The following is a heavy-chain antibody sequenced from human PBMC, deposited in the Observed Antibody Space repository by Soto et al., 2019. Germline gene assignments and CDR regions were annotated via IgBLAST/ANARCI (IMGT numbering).Heavy chain of an antibody. CDR1: GGIFTASA. CDR3: PVRFKLDYYSLDV. J-gene: IGHJ6*02. D-gene: IGHD3-10*01. V-gene: IGHV1-69*01. Sequence: QVQLVQAGAEVRKPGSSVKVSCRSSGGIFTASAISWVRQAPRQGPEWMGGVIPMCGTAYYPQRFQGRGTITAYESTNTVYMQLTSLKSEATAVYFCPVRFKLDYYSLDVWGQGTTVTVSS. CDR2: VIPMCGTA.